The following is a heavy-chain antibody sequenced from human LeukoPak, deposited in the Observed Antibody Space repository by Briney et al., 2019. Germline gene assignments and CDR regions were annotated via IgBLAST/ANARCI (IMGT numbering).Heavy chain of an antibody. Sequence: GGSLRLSCAASGFTFSSYGMHWVRQAPGKGLEWVAVISYDGSNKYYADSVKGRFTISRDNSKNTLYLQMNSLRAEDTAVYYCAKDLYSGGWYDSDAFDIWGQGTMVTVSS. V-gene: IGHV3-30*18. CDR2: ISYDGSNK. J-gene: IGHJ3*02. CDR3: AKDLYSGGWYDSDAFDI. CDR1: GFTFSSYG. D-gene: IGHD6-19*01.